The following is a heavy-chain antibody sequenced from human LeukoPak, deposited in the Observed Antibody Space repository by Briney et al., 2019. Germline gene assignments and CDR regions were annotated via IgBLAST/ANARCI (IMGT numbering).Heavy chain of an antibody. Sequence: GGSLRLSCAASGFTFGSYAMSWARQTPGKGLEWVSTIFGSGAGTYYADSVKGRFTISRDNAKNSLYLQMNSLRAEDTALYYCARGYDFWSGYPSFDYWGQGTLVIVSS. CDR1: GFTFGSYA. CDR2: IFGSGAGT. D-gene: IGHD3-3*01. CDR3: ARGYDFWSGYPSFDY. V-gene: IGHV3-23*01. J-gene: IGHJ4*02.